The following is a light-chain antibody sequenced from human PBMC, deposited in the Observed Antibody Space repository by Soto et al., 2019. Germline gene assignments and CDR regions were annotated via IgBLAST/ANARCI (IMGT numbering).Light chain of an antibody. J-gene: IGLJ1*01. Sequence: QSVLTQPASVSGSPGQSITISCTGTSSDVGGYNYVSWYQQHPGKAPKLMIYDVSNRPSGVSNRFSASKSGNTASLTISGLQAEDEADYYCSSYTTSSTFVFGTATKVTVL. CDR1: SSDVGGYNY. V-gene: IGLV2-14*01. CDR3: SSYTTSSTFV. CDR2: DVS.